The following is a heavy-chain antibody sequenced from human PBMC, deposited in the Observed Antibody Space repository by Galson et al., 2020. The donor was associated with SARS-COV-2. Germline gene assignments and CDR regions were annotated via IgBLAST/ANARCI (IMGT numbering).Heavy chain of an antibody. Sequence: NSGGSLRLSCAASGFTFSDYYMSWIRQAPGKGLEWVSYISSSGSTIYYADSVKGRFTISSDNDKSSLYLQMNSLRAEDTAVYYCARSVEKAAAVGYWGRGTLVTVSS. V-gene: IGHV3-11*04. D-gene: IGHD6-13*01. CDR2: ISSSGSTI. CDR3: ARSVEKAAAVGY. J-gene: IGHJ4*02. CDR1: GFTFSDYY.